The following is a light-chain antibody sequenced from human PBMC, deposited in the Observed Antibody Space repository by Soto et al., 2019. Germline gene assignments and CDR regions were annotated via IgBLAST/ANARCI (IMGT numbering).Light chain of an antibody. V-gene: IGLV2-11*01. J-gene: IGLJ1*01. CDR1: SSDVGGYNY. CDR3: CSYAGNYIYV. Sequence: QSALTQPRSVSGSPGQSVTISCTGTSSDVGGYNYVSWYQQHLGKAPKVMIYLVSKRPSGVPDRFSGSKSGNTASLTISGLQAEDEADYYCCSYAGNYIYVFGTGTKLTVL. CDR2: LVS.